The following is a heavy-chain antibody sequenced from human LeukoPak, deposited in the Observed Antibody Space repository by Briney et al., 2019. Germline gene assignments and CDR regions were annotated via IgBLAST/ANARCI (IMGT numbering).Heavy chain of an antibody. CDR1: GGSISSYY. CDR2: IYYSGST. CDR3: ARQPATSFGEEGQVNWFDP. V-gene: IGHV4-59*08. D-gene: IGHD3-10*01. J-gene: IGHJ5*02. Sequence: SETLSLTCTVSGGSISSYYWSWIRQPPGKGLEWIGYIYYSGSTNYNPSLKSRVTISVDTSKNQFSLKLSSVTAADTAVYYCARQPATSFGEEGQVNWFDPWGQGTLVTVSS.